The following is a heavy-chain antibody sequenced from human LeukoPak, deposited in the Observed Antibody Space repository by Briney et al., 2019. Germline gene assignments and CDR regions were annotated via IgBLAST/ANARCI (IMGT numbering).Heavy chain of an antibody. CDR1: RGSISSSSYY. CDR2: IYYSGST. CDR3: ARDAPPDDRTPYAFDI. J-gene: IGHJ3*02. Sequence: NPSETLSLTCTVSRGSISSSSYYWGWIRQPPGKGLEWIGSIYYSGSTYYNLSLKSRVTISVDTSKNQFSLKLSSVTAADTAVYYCARDAPPDDRTPYAFDIWGQGTMVTVSS. D-gene: IGHD3-22*01. V-gene: IGHV4-39*07.